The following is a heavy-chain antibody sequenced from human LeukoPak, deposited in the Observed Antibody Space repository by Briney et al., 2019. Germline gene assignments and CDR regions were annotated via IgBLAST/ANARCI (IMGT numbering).Heavy chain of an antibody. CDR3: AAVLGDGYNSYFDY. D-gene: IGHD5-24*01. J-gene: IGHJ4*01. CDR2: ISAYNGNT. CDR1: GYTFTSYG. Sequence: ASVKVSCKASGYTFTSYGISWVRQAPGQGLEWMGWISAYNGNTNYAQKLQGRVTMTTDTSTSTAYMELRSLRSEDTAVYYCAAVLGDGYNSYFDYWGHGTLVTVSS. V-gene: IGHV1-18*01.